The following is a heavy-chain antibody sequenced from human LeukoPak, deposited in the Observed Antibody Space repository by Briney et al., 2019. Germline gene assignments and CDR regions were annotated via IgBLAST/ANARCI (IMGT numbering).Heavy chain of an antibody. J-gene: IGHJ4*02. CDR1: RGSMSHYY. CDR2: IHYTGNT. CDR3: AKYGLYNFDY. Sequence: SEPLSLTCTVSRGSMSHYYWSWIRQPPGKGLEWIGYIHYTGNTNHNSSLKNRVTISVDTSKNQFSLKLSSVTAADTAIYYCAKYGLYNFDYWGQGTLVTVSS. V-gene: IGHV4-59*01. D-gene: IGHD2-2*02.